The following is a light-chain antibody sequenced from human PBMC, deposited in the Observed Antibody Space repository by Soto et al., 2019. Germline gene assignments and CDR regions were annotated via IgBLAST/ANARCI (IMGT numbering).Light chain of an antibody. CDR2: GAS. CDR1: QNIRSNF. Sequence: IVLTQSPGTLSLSPGNRATLSCRASQNIRSNFLAWYQQKPGQAPRLLIYGASNRAAGIPPRFTGSGSGTDFTLAISGQEAEDLSVYYCQQYGSSPYSFGRGTKLEIK. V-gene: IGKV3-20*01. CDR3: QQYGSSPYS. J-gene: IGKJ2*03.